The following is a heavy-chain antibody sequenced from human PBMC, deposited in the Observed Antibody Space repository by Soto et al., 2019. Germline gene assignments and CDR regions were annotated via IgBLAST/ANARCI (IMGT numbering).Heavy chain of an antibody. V-gene: IGHV4-39*01. J-gene: IGHJ3*02. CDR2: IYYSGTS. Sequence: PSETLSLTCTVSGGSISDDTYYWGWIRQPPGKGLEWIGSIYYSGTSSYNPSLESRVTMSVDTSKKQLSLRLRSVTATDTAVYYCARYSYGSSDTFDIWGQGTMVTVSS. D-gene: IGHD5-18*01. CDR1: GGSISDDTYY. CDR3: ARYSYGSSDTFDI.